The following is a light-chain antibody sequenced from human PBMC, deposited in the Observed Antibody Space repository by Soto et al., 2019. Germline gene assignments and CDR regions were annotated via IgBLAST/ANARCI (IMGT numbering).Light chain of an antibody. CDR2: GAS. CDR1: QSVSSD. J-gene: IGKJ2*01. V-gene: IGKV3-15*01. CDR3: QQYNNWPPYT. Sequence: EILMTQSPATLSVSPGERATLSCRASQSVSSDLAWYQRKPGQPPRLLIYGASTRATGIPARFSGSGSGTEFTLTISSLQSEDFAVYYCQQYNNWPPYTFGQGTKLEIK.